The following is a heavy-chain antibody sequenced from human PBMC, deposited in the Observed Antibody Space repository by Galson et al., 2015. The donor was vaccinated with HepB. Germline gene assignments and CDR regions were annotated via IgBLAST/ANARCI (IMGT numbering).Heavy chain of an antibody. J-gene: IGHJ6*02. CDR2: ISWDGGST. CDR1: GFTFDDYT. CDR3: AKDTGIAVAGYGMDV. D-gene: IGHD6-19*01. Sequence: LRLSCAASGFTFDDYTMHWVRQAPGKGLGWVSLISWDGGSTYYADSVKGRFTISRDNSKNSLYLQMNSLRTEDTALYYCAKDTGIAVAGYGMDVWGQGTTVTVSS. V-gene: IGHV3-43*01.